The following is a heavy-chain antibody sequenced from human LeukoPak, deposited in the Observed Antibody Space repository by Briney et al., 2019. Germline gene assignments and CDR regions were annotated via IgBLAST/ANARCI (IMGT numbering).Heavy chain of an antibody. J-gene: IGHJ3*01. Sequence: PGGSLRLSCAASGFTFSTYWVHWVRQAPGKGLEWVSVIYSGGSTYYADSVKGRFTISRDNSKNTLYLQMNSLRAEDTAVYYCARDVFQPPTWGQGTMVTVSS. CDR1: GFTFSTYW. CDR2: IYSGGST. CDR3: ARDVFQPPT. D-gene: IGHD2-21*01. V-gene: IGHV3-66*01.